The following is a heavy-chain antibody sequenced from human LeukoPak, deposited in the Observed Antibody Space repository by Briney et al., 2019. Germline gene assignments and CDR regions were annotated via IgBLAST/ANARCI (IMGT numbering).Heavy chain of an antibody. D-gene: IGHD3-9*01. CDR1: GFTFTGHT. CDR2: IGGRDDRT. V-gene: IGHV3-23*01. CDR3: AKEAVDYDILTGYYTTGYFDY. Sequence: GGSLRLSCAASGFTFTGHTMTWLRQAPGKGLEWVSIIGGRDDRTYYADSVKGRFTISRDNSKNTLYLQMNSLRGEDTAVYYCAKEAVDYDILTGYYTTGYFDYWGQGTLVTVSS. J-gene: IGHJ4*02.